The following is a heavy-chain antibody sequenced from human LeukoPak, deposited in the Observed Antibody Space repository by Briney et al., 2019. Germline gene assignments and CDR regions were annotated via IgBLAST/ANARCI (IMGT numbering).Heavy chain of an antibody. V-gene: IGHV3-30*18. CDR1: GFTFSSYG. CDR2: ISNDGSNK. D-gene: IGHD3-10*01. Sequence: AGRSLRLSCVASGFTFSSYGMHWVRQAPGKGLEWVAVISNDGSNKYYADSVKGRFTISRDNSKNTLYLQMNSLRAGDTAVYYCAKGRGAFDIWGQGTMVTVSS. CDR3: AKGRGAFDI. J-gene: IGHJ3*02.